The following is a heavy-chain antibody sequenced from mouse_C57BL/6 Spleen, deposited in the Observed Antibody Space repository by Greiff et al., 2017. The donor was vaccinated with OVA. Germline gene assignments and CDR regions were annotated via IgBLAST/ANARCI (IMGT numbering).Heavy chain of an antibody. CDR3: ARSEVDYYGSSYWYFDV. V-gene: IGHV1-72*01. J-gene: IGHJ1*03. CDR2: IDPNSGGT. CDR1: GYTFTSYW. D-gene: IGHD1-1*01. Sequence: QVQLQQPGAELVKPGASVKLSCKASGYTFTSYWMHWVKQRPGRGLEWIGRIDPNSGGTKYNEKFKSKATLTVDKPSSTAYMQLSSLTSEDSAVYYCARSEVDYYGSSYWYFDVWGTGTTVTVSS.